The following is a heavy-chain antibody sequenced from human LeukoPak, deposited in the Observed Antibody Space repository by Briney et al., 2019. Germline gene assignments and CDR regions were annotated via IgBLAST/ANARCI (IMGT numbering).Heavy chain of an antibody. D-gene: IGHD4-17*01. CDR2: ISYDGSNK. CDR3: ARETGSAVGSTDFDY. J-gene: IGHJ4*02. CDR1: GFTFSSYA. V-gene: IGHV3-30-3*01. Sequence: GGSLILSCAASGFTFSSYAMHWVRQAPGKGLEWVAVISYDGSNKYHADSVKGRFTISRDNSKNTLYLQMNSLRAEDTAVYYCARETGSAVGSTDFDYWGQGTLVTVSS.